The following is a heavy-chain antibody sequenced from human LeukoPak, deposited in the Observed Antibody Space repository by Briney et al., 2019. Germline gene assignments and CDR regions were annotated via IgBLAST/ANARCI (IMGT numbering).Heavy chain of an antibody. CDR1: GFTFSSYW. J-gene: IGHJ3*02. Sequence: GGSLRLSCAASGFTFSSYWMHWVRQAPGKGPVWVSRINNDGSGTSYADSVKGRFTISRDDAKNSLYLQMNSLRAEDTAVYYCAKGARGIPTAFDIWGQGTMVTVSS. D-gene: IGHD3-16*01. V-gene: IGHV3-74*01. CDR3: AKGARGIPTAFDI. CDR2: INNDGSGT.